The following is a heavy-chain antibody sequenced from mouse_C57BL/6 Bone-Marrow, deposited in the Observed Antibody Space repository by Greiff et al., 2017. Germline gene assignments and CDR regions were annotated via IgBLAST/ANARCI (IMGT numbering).Heavy chain of an antibody. CDR1: GYTFTSYG. CDR2: IYPRSGNT. J-gene: IGHJ2*01. Sequence: VQLQQSGAELARPGASVKLSCKASGYTFTSYGISWVKQRTGQGLEWIGEIYPRSGNTYYNEKFKGKATLTADKSSSTAYMQLSSLTSEDSAVYFCARSYYYGSSLYWGQGTTLTVSS. CDR3: ARSYYYGSSLY. D-gene: IGHD1-1*01. V-gene: IGHV1-81*01.